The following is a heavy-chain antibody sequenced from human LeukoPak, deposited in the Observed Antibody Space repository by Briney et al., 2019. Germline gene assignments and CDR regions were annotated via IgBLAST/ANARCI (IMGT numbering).Heavy chain of an antibody. Sequence: PGRSLRLSCAASGFTFSNYAMSWVRQAPGKGLEWVSAIRGTGERTWYADSVEGRFILSRDNRKNTVHLQMNSLRAEDTAVYYCASHFTLGWNDFFDHWGQGTLVTVSS. CDR2: IRGTGERT. CDR1: GFTFSNYA. V-gene: IGHV3-23*01. J-gene: IGHJ4*02. D-gene: IGHD1-1*01. CDR3: ASHFTLGWNDFFDH.